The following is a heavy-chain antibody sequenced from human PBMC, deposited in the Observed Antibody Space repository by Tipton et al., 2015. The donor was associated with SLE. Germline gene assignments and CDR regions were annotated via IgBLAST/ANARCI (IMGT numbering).Heavy chain of an antibody. D-gene: IGHD3-9*01. J-gene: IGHJ4*02. Sequence: QSGPEVKKPGSSVKVSCKASGGTFSSYVISWVRQAPGQGLEWMGGIIPIFGTANYAQKFQGRVTITTDESTTTAYMELSSLRSEDTAVYYCASGPYDILTGYLYYFDYWGQGTLVTVSS. CDR3: ASGPYDILTGYLYYFDY. CDR2: IIPIFGTA. V-gene: IGHV1-69*05. CDR1: GGTFSSYV.